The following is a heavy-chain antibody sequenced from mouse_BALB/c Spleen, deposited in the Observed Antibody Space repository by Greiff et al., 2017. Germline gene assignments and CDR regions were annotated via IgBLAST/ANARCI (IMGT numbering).Heavy chain of an antibody. CDR2: ISSGSSTI. D-gene: IGHD2-4*01. CDR1: GFTFSSFG. J-gene: IGHJ2*01. CDR3: ARSIGGSTMITTGLDY. V-gene: IGHV5-17*02. Sequence: EVQRVESGGGLVQPGGSRKLSCAASGFTFSSFGMHWVRQAPEKGLEWVAYISSGSSTIYYADTVKGRFTISRDNPKNTLFLQMTSLRSEDTAMYYCARSIGGSTMITTGLDYWGQGTTLTVSS.